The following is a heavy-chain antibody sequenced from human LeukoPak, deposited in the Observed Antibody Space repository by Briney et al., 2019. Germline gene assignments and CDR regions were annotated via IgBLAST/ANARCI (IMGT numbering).Heavy chain of an antibody. CDR2: IWYDGSNK. CDR1: GFTFSSYG. J-gene: IGHJ4*02. Sequence: GGSLRLSCAASGFTFSSYGMPWVRQAPGKGLEWVAIIWYDGSNKYYADSVKGRFTISRDNSKNTVFLQMNSLRAEDTAVYYCAKDIQPDYDFWSGYSPDYWGQGTLVTIPS. CDR3: AKDIQPDYDFWSGYSPDY. D-gene: IGHD3-3*01. V-gene: IGHV3-33*06.